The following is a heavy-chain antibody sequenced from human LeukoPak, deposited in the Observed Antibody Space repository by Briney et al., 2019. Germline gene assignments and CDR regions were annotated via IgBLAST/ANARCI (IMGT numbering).Heavy chain of an antibody. J-gene: IGHJ5*02. CDR2: ISYDGSNK. CDR3: ARAPRIAANWFDP. Sequence: GSLRLSCGASGFTFSSYAMHWVRQAPGKGLEWVAVISYDGSNKYYADSVKGRFTISRDNSKNTLYLQMNSLRAEDTAVYYCARAPRIAANWFDPWGQGTLVTVSS. CDR1: GFTFSSYA. V-gene: IGHV3-30*01. D-gene: IGHD6-13*01.